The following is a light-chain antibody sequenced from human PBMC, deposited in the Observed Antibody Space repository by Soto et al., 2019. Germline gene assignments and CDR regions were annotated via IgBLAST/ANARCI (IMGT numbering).Light chain of an antibody. CDR3: SSYTSSSTLV. V-gene: IGLV2-14*01. Sequence: SVLTQPASVSGSPGQSITSSCTGTSSDVGGYNYVSWYQQHPGKAPKLMIYEVSNRPSGVSNRFSGSKSGNTASLTISGLQAEDEADYYCSSYTSSSTLVFGTGTKVTVL. CDR2: EVS. J-gene: IGLJ1*01. CDR1: SSDVGGYNY.